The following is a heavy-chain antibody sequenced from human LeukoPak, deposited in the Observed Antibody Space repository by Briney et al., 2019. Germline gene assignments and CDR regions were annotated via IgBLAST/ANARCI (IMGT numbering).Heavy chain of an antibody. D-gene: IGHD2-2*01. CDR3: AKVGYCSSTSCYWGGTYYFDY. Sequence: GGSLRLSCAASGFTFSSYAMSWVRQAPGKGLEWVSAISGSGGSTYYADSVKGRFTISRDNSKNTLYLQMNSLRAEDTAVYYCAKVGYCSSTSCYWGGTYYFDYWGQGTLVTVSS. CDR1: GFTFSSYA. J-gene: IGHJ4*02. V-gene: IGHV3-23*01. CDR2: ISGSGGST.